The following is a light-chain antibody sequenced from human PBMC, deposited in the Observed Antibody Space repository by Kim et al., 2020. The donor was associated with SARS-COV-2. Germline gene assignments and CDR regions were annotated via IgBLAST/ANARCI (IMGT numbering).Light chain of an antibody. V-gene: IGLV2-8*01. Sequence: GQPVTISCTGTSSDVGGYYYVSWYQHHPGKAPKLLIYDVIERPSGVPDRFSGSKYGNTASLTVSGLQAEDEADYYCSSYAGNNNLIFGGGTQLTVL. CDR3: SSYAGNNNLI. J-gene: IGLJ2*01. CDR2: DVI. CDR1: SSDVGGYYY.